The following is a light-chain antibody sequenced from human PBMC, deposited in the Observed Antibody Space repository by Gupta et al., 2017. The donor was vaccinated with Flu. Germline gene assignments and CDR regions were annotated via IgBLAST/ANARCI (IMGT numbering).Light chain of an antibody. CDR3: QSADSKGGNYSV. CDR2: KDN. V-gene: IGLV3-25*03. CDR1: ALEREN. Sequence: AKITRSGDALERENAYWYQHQEATQAPVMVIYKDNERPSGVPERISGSSSAATVTLTISRVQAEDEADYYCQSADSKGGNYSVFGGGTKLTVL. J-gene: IGLJ3*02.